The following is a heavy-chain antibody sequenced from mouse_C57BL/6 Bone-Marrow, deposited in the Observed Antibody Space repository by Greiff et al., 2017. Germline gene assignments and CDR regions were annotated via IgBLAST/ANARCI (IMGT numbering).Heavy chain of an antibody. V-gene: IGHV1-69*01. CDR1: GYTFTSYW. Sequence: QVQLQQPGAELVMPGASVKLSCKASGYTFTSYWMHWVKQRPGQGLEWIGGIDPSDGYTNYNQKFKGKSTLTVDKSSSTAYMQLSSLTSEDSAVYYCARDDSSYDWFAYWGQGTLVTVSA. CDR2: IDPSDGYT. CDR3: ARDDSSYDWFAY. J-gene: IGHJ3*01. D-gene: IGHD1-1*01.